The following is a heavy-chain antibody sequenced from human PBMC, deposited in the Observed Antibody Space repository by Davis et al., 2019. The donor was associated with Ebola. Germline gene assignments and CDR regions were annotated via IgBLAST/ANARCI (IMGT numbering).Heavy chain of an antibody. Sequence: GESLKISCAASGFTFSSFTMNWVRQAPGKGLEWVSTISDGGTNTHYADSVKGRFTISRDDSKNTVYLQMNTLRAEETAVYYCTTWLVNHFDHWGQGTLVTVSS. D-gene: IGHD6-19*01. V-gene: IGHV3-23*01. CDR1: GFTFSSFT. CDR2: ISDGGTNT. J-gene: IGHJ4*02. CDR3: TTWLVNHFDH.